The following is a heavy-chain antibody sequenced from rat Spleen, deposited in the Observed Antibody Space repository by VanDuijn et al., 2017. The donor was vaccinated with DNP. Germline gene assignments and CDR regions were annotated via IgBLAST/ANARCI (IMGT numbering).Heavy chain of an antibody. CDR1: VSTFSDYN. D-gene: IGHD1-6*01. V-gene: IGHV5S10*01. Sequence: EVQLVESGGTLVQPGRSLKLSCEASVSTFSDYNMAWVRQGPKKGLEWVATIIYDGTRTYYRDSVKGRFTISRDNAKSTLYLQMDSLRSEDTANYYCTTGYYGYWFTYWGQGTLVTVSS. CDR2: IIYDGTRT. J-gene: IGHJ3*01. CDR3: TTGYYGYWFTY.